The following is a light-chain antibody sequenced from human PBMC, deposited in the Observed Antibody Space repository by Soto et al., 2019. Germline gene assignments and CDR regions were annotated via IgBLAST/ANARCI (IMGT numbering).Light chain of an antibody. J-gene: IGLJ3*02. Sequence: QSALTQPASVSGSPGQSITISCTGTSSYVGGYNYVSWYQQHPGKAPKLMIYEVSNRPSGVSDRFSGSRSGNTASLTISGLQAEDESDYYCISYTSSSTWVFGGGTKQTVL. CDR2: EVS. CDR3: ISYTSSSTWV. CDR1: SSYVGGYNY. V-gene: IGLV2-14*01.